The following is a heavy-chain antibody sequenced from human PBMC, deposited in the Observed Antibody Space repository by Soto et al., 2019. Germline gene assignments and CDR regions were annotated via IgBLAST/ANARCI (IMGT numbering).Heavy chain of an antibody. J-gene: IGHJ5*02. Sequence: QVQMQESGPGLVKPSETLSLNCTVSGSFISNCFGRWIRQPPGKRLEWIGEINHSGSTNYNPSLKSRVTIAVDTSKNQFSLKLISVTAADTAVYYCARPLVRGVCWCDTWGQGTLVTVSS. V-gene: IGHV4-59*01. CDR1: GSFISNCF. D-gene: IGHD3-10*01. CDR3: ARPLVRGVCWCDT. CDR2: INHSGST.